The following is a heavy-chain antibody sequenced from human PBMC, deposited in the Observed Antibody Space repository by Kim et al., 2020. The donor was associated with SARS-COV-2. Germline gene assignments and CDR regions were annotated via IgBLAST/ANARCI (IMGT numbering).Heavy chain of an antibody. D-gene: IGHD3-10*01. CDR3: ARGETYYYGSGSYYNSWFDP. V-gene: IGHV4-34*01. J-gene: IGHJ5*02. Sequence: RVTISVDTSKNQFSLKLSSVTAADTAVYYCARGETYYYGSGSYYNSWFDPWGQGTLVTVSS.